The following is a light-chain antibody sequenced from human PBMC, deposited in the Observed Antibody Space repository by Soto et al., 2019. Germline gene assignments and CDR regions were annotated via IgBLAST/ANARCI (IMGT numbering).Light chain of an antibody. Sequence: DIVMTQSPDSLAVSLGESATINCKSSQSVLYSSNNKNYLAWYQQKPVQPPKLLIYWASTRESGVPDRFSGSGSGTDFTITISSLQAEDVAVYYCQQYYSTPWTFGQGTKVEIK. CDR2: WAS. CDR1: QSVLYSSNNKNY. CDR3: QQYYSTPWT. J-gene: IGKJ1*01. V-gene: IGKV4-1*01.